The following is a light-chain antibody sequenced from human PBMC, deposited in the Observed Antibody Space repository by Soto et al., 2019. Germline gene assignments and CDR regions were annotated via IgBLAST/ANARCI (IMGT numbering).Light chain of an antibody. V-gene: IGKV1-5*01. CDR2: DAT. CDR1: QIMYTW. Sequence: DIQMTQSPSTLSASVGDRVTITCRASQIMYTWLAWYQQKPGKAPKLLIYDATTLESGVPSRFSGSGSGTEFTLTISSLQPDDFATYYCQHYNGYFGQGTKLGI. J-gene: IGKJ2*01. CDR3: QHYNGY.